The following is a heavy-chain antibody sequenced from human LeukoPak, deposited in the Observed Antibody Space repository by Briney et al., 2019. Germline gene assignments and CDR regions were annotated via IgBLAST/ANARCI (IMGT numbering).Heavy chain of an antibody. CDR1: GLTFSSYV. J-gene: IGHJ5*02. V-gene: IGHV3-23*01. D-gene: IGHD3-22*01. Sequence: GGSLRLSCAASGLTFSSYVMIWVRQAPGKGLEWVSSISGSGDSTYYADSVKGRFTISRDNSKNTLYVQMNSLRAEDTAVYYCAKGLIVENADCFDPWGQGTLVTVSS. CDR2: ISGSGDST. CDR3: AKGLIVENADCFDP.